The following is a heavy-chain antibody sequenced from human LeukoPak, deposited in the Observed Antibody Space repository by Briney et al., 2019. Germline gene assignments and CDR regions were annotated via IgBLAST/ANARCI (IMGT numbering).Heavy chain of an antibody. D-gene: IGHD3-3*01. V-gene: IGHV3-48*03. Sequence: GGSLRLSCAVSGLTFSNFKMNWVRQAPGKGLEWVSYISDSGRTTFYADSVKGRFTISRDNAKNSLYLQMSSLRVEDTAVYYCASWAGNTQSDSWSGPFDYWGQGTLVTVSS. CDR1: GLTFSNFK. J-gene: IGHJ4*02. CDR2: ISDSGRTT. CDR3: ASWAGNTQSDSWSGPFDY.